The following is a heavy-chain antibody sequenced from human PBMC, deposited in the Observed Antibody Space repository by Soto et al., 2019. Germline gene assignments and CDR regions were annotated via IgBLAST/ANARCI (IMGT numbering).Heavy chain of an antibody. CDR1: GFTFTSSA. D-gene: IGHD6-13*01. J-gene: IGHJ6*02. CDR3: AAERKQLHYYYYYGMDV. V-gene: IGHV1-58*01. Sequence: SVKVSCKASGFTFTSSAVQWVRQARGQRLEWIGWIVVGSGNTNYAQKFQERVTITRDMSTSTAYMELSSLRSEDTAVYYCAAERKQLHYYYYYGMDVWGQGTTVTVSS. CDR2: IVVGSGNT.